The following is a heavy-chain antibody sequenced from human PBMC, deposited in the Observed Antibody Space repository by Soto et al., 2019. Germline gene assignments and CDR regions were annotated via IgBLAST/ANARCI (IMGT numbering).Heavy chain of an antibody. CDR2: IYHSGST. Sequence: PSETQSLICTVSGYSIISGYYWVWIRQPPGKGLEWIGNIYHSGSTYDNPSLKSRVTISVDTSKNQFSLKLSSVTAADTAVYYCARNNGGDFSLDYWGQGTLVTVSS. CDR1: GYSIISGYY. D-gene: IGHD2-21*02. V-gene: IGHV4-38-2*02. CDR3: ARNNGGDFSLDY. J-gene: IGHJ4*02.